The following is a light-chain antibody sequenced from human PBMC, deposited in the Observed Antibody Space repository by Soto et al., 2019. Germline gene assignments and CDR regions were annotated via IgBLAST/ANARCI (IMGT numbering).Light chain of an antibody. CDR2: KDS. V-gene: IGLV3-25*03. CDR3: QSADSSGTLYV. Sequence: SSELTQPPSVSVSPGQTARITCSGAALPKQYAYWYQQKPGQAPVLVIYKDSERPSGIPERFSGSSSGTTVTLTISGVQAEDEADYYCQSADSSGTLYVFGTGTQLTVL. J-gene: IGLJ1*01. CDR1: ALPKQY.